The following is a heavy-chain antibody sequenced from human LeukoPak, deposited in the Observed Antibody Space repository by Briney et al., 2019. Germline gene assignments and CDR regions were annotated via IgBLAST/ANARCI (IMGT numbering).Heavy chain of an antibody. Sequence: PSETLSLTCTVSGGSISSYYWSWIRQPPGKGLEWIGYIYYSGSTNYNPSLKSRVTISVDTSKNQFPLKLSSVTAADTAVYYCARAPGSGYSSHYFDYWGQGTLVTVSS. D-gene: IGHD3-22*01. CDR3: ARAPGSGYSSHYFDY. CDR1: GGSISSYY. J-gene: IGHJ4*02. CDR2: IYYSGST. V-gene: IGHV4-59*01.